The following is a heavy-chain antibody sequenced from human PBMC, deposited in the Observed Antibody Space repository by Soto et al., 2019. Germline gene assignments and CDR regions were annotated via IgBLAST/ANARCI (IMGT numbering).Heavy chain of an antibody. CDR1: GGSISSGGYS. CDR3: ARAHYYGSGSYYNEDGMDV. V-gene: IGHV4-30-2*01. Sequence: SETLSLTCAVSGGSISSGGYSWSWIRQPPGKGLEWIGYIYHSGSTYYNPSLKSRVTISVDRSKNQFSLKLSSVTAADTAVYYCARAHYYGSGSYYNEDGMDVWGQGTTVTVSS. CDR2: IYHSGST. D-gene: IGHD3-10*01. J-gene: IGHJ6*02.